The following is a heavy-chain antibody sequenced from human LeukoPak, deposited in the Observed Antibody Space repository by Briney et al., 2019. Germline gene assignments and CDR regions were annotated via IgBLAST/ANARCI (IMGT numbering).Heavy chain of an antibody. CDR1: GGSISGYY. Sequence: SETLSLNCTVSGGSISGYYWSWLRQPPGKGLEWVGYIYYSGNSNYNPSLKSRVTISVDTSKNQFSLRLTSVTAADTAVYYCARGSGSPDYWGQGALVTVSS. D-gene: IGHD3-10*01. V-gene: IGHV4-59*01. CDR3: ARGSGSPDY. J-gene: IGHJ4*02. CDR2: IYYSGNS.